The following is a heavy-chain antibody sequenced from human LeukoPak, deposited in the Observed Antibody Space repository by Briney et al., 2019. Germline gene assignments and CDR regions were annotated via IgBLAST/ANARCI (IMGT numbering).Heavy chain of an antibody. D-gene: IGHD6-19*01. Sequence: GSLRLSCAASGFTFSSYAMHWVRQAPGKGLEYVSAISSNGGSTYYTNSVKGRFTISRDNSKNTLYLQMGSLRAEDMAVYYCATARQDSGWYAGGDYWGQGTLVTVSS. V-gene: IGHV3-64*01. CDR3: ATARQDSGWYAGGDY. CDR2: ISSNGGST. J-gene: IGHJ4*02. CDR1: GFTFSSYA.